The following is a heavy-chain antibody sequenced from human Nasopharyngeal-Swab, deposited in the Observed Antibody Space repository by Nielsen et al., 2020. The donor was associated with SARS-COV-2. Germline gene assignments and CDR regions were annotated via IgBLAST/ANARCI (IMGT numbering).Heavy chain of an antibody. Sequence: SETLSLACTVSGGSISSSSYYWGWIRQPPGKGLEWIGEINHSGSTNYNPSLKSRVTISVDTSKNQFSLKLSSVTAADTAVYYCARGSYSRYWGQGTLVTVSS. D-gene: IGHD1-26*01. J-gene: IGHJ4*02. CDR2: INHSGST. CDR3: ARGSYSRY. CDR1: GGSISSSSYY. V-gene: IGHV4-39*07.